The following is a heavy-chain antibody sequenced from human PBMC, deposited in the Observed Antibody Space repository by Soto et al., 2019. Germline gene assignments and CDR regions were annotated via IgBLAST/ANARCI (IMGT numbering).Heavy chain of an antibody. V-gene: IGHV1-69*12. CDR2: IIAFSDIV. Sequence: QVQLVQSGAEVKKPGSSVKVSCKASGGTFGIYAITWVRQAPGQGLEWMGGIIAFSDIVNYTQKLQGRVTITADESTSTAYLALSSLRSDDTAVYYCARSLYSSSWYHSGNSYYYYGMDVWGQGTTVTVYS. CDR1: GGTFGIYA. D-gene: IGHD6-13*01. J-gene: IGHJ6*02. CDR3: ARSLYSSSWYHSGNSYYYYGMDV.